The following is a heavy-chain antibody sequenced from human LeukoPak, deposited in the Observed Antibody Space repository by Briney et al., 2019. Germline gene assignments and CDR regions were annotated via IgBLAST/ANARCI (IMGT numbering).Heavy chain of an antibody. V-gene: IGHV1-18*01. CDR2: ISPYKGNT. J-gene: IGHJ4*02. CDR1: GHTFTNYG. Sequence: ASVKVSCKASGHTFTNYGITWVRQAPGQGLEWMGWISPYKGNTNYAQKVQGRVTMTTDASTSTVYMELRSLRPDDTAVYYCATEGGWGPTDYGDNVYWGQGTLVTVSS. D-gene: IGHD4-17*01. CDR3: ATEGGWGPTDYGDNVY.